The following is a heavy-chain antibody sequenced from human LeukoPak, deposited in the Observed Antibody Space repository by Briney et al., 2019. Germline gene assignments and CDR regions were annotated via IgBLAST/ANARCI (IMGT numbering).Heavy chain of an antibody. J-gene: IGHJ4*02. CDR3: ARRPHYYDSSGSYYFDY. Sequence: SETLSLTCAVYGGSFSSYYWGWIRQPPGKGLEWIGSIYYSGSTYYNPSLKSRVTISVDTSKNQFSLKLSSVTAADTAVYYCARRPHYYDSSGSYYFDYWGQGTLVTVSS. D-gene: IGHD3-22*01. CDR2: IYYSGST. CDR1: GGSFSSYY. V-gene: IGHV4-39*01.